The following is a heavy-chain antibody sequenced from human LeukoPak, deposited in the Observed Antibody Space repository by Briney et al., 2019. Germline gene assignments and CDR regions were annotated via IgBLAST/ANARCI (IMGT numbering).Heavy chain of an antibody. CDR3: ASGSGSYRTPYYYMDV. CDR1: GFTVSSNY. V-gene: IGHV3-53*01. D-gene: IGHD3-10*01. Sequence: PGGFLRLSCAASGFTVSSNYMSWVRQAPGKGLEWVSVIYSGGSTYYADSVKGRFTISRDNSKNTLYLQMNNLRAEDTAVYYCASGSGSYRTPYYYMDVWGKGTTVTVSS. CDR2: IYSGGST. J-gene: IGHJ6*03.